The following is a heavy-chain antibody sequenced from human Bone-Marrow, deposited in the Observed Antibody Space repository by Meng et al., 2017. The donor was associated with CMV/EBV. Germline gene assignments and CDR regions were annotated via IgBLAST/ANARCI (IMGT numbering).Heavy chain of an antibody. CDR2: INPSDDT. Sequence: QVEPVLSGAEVEKPGASVKVSCKASGYTLTDYYIHWVRQAPGQWLEWMGWINPSDDTNYAQNFQGRVTMTRDMSINTVYMELSRLTSDDTAVYYCARSSGWSRFDHWGQGTLVTVSS. J-gene: IGHJ4*02. CDR1: GYTLTDYY. V-gene: IGHV1-2*02. D-gene: IGHD6-19*01. CDR3: ARSSGWSRFDH.